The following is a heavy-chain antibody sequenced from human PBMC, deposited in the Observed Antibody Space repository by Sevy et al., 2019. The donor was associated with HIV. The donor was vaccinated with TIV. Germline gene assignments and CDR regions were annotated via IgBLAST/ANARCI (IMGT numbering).Heavy chain of an antibody. V-gene: IGHV3-15*07. D-gene: IGHD2-8*02. CDR2: IMSKSDGGTT. CDR1: GFTFSSYA. CDR3: STDPIIVLLVTDGMDV. J-gene: IGHJ6*02. Sequence: GGSLRLSCAASGFTFSSYAMHWVRQAPGKGLEWVGRIMSKSDGGTTDYAAPVKGRFTISRDDSKNTLYLQMNSLKIEDTAVYYCSTDPIIVLLVTDGMDVWGQGTTVTVSS.